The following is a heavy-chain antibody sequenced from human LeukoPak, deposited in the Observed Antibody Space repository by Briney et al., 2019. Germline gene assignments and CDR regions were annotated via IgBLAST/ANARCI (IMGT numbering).Heavy chain of an antibody. Sequence: GGSLRLSCVVSGFTFASSWMTWVRQAPGEGREGGANIKEDGSEKHYVDSVKGRFTISRDNATNSLYLQMNSLRAEHTAVYYCAREPGIGYAFDIWGHGTMVTVSS. CDR2: IKEDGSEK. CDR1: GFTFASSW. D-gene: IGHD3-10*01. J-gene: IGHJ3*02. V-gene: IGHV3-7*01. CDR3: AREPGIGYAFDI.